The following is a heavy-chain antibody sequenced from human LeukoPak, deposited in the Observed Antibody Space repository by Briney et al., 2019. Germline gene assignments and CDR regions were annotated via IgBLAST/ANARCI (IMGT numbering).Heavy chain of an antibody. V-gene: IGHV3-30*03. Sequence: PGGSLRLSCVASGFMFIDHDIHWVRQSPDKSLEWVGLIGSDGKKQYYADSVQGRFTISRDNSKNTLFLQMNTLRTDDTALYFCARQMTTMKLLDPWGQGTLVTVSS. CDR3: ARQMTTMKLLDP. CDR2: IGSDGKKQ. CDR1: GFMFIDHD. D-gene: IGHD3-22*01. J-gene: IGHJ5*02.